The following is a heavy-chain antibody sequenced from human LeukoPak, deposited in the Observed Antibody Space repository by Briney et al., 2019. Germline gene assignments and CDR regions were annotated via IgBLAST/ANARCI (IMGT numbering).Heavy chain of an antibody. CDR3: ARDLYYYASGSDARPYYFDY. J-gene: IGHJ4*02. CDR2: INPNSGGT. CDR1: GYTFTGYY. D-gene: IGHD3-10*01. V-gene: IGHV1-2*02. Sequence: GASVKVSCKASGYTFTGYYIHWVRQAPGQGLEWMGWINPNSGGTNYAQKFQGRVTMTRDTSISTAYMELSRLTSDDTAVYYCARDLYYYASGSDARPYYFDYWGQGTLVSVSS.